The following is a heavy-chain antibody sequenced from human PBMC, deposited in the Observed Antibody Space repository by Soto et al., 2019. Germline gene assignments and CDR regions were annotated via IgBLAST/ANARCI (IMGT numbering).Heavy chain of an antibody. J-gene: IGHJ4*02. D-gene: IGHD3-3*01. CDR3: ARWSYLDY. V-gene: IGHV3-23*01. CDR2: ISGSDGKT. CDR1: GFSFGSYA. Sequence: GPPGGSLRLSCAASGFSFGSYALSWVRQAPGKGLEWVSTISGSDGKTFYADSVKGRFSISRDTSQSTLYLQMNSLRADDTAMYYCARWSYLDYWGQGTRVTVSS.